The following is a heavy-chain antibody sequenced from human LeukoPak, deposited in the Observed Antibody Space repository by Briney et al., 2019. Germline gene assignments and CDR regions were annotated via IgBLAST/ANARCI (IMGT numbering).Heavy chain of an antibody. D-gene: IGHD3-10*01. J-gene: IGHJ5*02. CDR3: ARTGGYALRGVENWFDP. V-gene: IGHV4-39*01. CDR2: GST. CDR1: GGSISSGRYY. Sequence: SQTLSLTCTLSGGSISSGRYYWGWIRQPPGKGLEWIGSGSTYSNPSLKSRVTISVDTSKNQFSLNLTSMTAADTAVYYCARTGGYALRGVENWFDPWGQGTLVTVSS.